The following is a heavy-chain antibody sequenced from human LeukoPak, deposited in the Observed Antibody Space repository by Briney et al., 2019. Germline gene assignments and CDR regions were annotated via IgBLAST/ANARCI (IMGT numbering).Heavy chain of an antibody. CDR1: GYTFTSYG. V-gene: IGHV1-18*01. Sequence: ASVKVSCKASGYTFTSYGISWVRQAPGQGLEWMGWISAYNGNTNYAQKLQGRVTMTTDTSTSTAYMELRSLRSDDTAVYYCAKDLREEGSSWYGGPDYHYGVDVWGQGTTVAVSS. D-gene: IGHD6-13*01. CDR2: ISAYNGNT. CDR3: AKDLREEGSSWYGGPDYHYGVDV. J-gene: IGHJ6*02.